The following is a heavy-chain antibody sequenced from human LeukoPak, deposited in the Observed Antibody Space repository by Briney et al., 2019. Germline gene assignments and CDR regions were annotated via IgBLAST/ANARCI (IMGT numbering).Heavy chain of an antibody. D-gene: IGHD4-17*01. J-gene: IGHJ4*02. V-gene: IGHV3-30*04. CDR3: ARDGNYGDYAVAFDY. CDR2: ISYDGSNK. CDR1: GGTFSSYA. Sequence: SCKASGGTFSSYAMHWVRQAPGKGLEWVAVISYDGSNKYYADSVKGRFTISRDNSKNTLYLQMNSLRAGDTAVYYCARDGNYGDYAVAFDYWGQGTLVTVSS.